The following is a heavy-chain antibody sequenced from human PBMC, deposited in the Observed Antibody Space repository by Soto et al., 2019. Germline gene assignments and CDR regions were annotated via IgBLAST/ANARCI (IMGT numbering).Heavy chain of an antibody. J-gene: IGHJ4*02. V-gene: IGHV3-7*01. Sequence: PGGSLRLSCAASGFTFSNYWMNWVRQAPGKGLEWVAIIKKDGSEMSYVDSVRGRFTISRDNARNSLYLQMNGLRAEDTAIYYCARDYQWSRDYWGQGTLVTVSS. CDR1: GFTFSNYW. D-gene: IGHD2-8*01. CDR3: ARDYQWSRDY. CDR2: IKKDGSEM.